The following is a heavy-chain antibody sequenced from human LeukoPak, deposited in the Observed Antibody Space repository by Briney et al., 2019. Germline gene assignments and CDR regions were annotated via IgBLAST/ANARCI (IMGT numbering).Heavy chain of an antibody. CDR2: IDSDGGST. D-gene: IGHD2-2*03. CDR3: ARDRGPAVMDY. CDR1: GFTFSTYR. J-gene: IGHJ4*02. Sequence: GGSLRLSCAASGFTFSTYRMHWVRQAPGKGLVWVSRIDSDGGSTTYADSVKGRFTISRDNAKNTLYLQMNSLRAEDTAVYYCARDRGPAVMDYWGQGTLVTVSS. V-gene: IGHV3-74*01.